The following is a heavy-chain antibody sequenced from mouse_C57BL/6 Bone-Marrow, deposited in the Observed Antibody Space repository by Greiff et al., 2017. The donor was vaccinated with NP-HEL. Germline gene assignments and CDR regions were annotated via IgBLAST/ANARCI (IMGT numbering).Heavy chain of an antibody. CDR3: ARGRDYAMDY. V-gene: IGHV5-4*03. CDR2: ISDGGSYT. Sequence: EVNLVESGGGLVKPGGSLKLSCAASGFTFTSYAMSWVRQTPEKRLEWVATISDGGSYTYYPANVKGRFTISSDNAKNKLYLQMSHLKSEDTAMYYCARGRDYAMDYWGQGTSVTVSS. J-gene: IGHJ4*01. CDR1: GFTFTSYA.